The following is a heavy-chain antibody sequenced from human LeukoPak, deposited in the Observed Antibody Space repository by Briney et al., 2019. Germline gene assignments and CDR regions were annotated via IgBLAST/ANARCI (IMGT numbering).Heavy chain of an antibody. CDR1: GFTFSSYE. Sequence: PGGSLRPSCAASGFTFSSYEMNWVRQAPGKGLEWVSYISSSGSTIYYADSVKGRFTISRDNAKNSLYLQMNSLRAEDTAVYYCARGVYYDILTGYSDDAFDIWGQGTMVTVSS. CDR2: ISSSGSTI. V-gene: IGHV3-48*03. CDR3: ARGVYYDILTGYSDDAFDI. J-gene: IGHJ3*02. D-gene: IGHD3-9*01.